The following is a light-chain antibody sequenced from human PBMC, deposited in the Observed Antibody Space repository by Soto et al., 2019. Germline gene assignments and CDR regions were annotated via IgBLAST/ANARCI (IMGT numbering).Light chain of an antibody. CDR1: QDISNY. Sequence: DIQMTQSPSSLSASVGDRVTITCQVSQDISNYLNWYQQRSGKTPNLLVYAASNLRGGVPSRFSGSGSGTVFTLTINSLQPEDFATYYCQQIHSTSSYTFGQGTKVDIK. J-gene: IGKJ2*01. CDR2: AAS. CDR3: QQIHSTSSYT. V-gene: IGKV1-39*01.